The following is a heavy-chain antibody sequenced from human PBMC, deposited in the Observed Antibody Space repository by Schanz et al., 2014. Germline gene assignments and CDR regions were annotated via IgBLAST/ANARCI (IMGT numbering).Heavy chain of an antibody. CDR2: IRYDGRNK. CDR3: ARQPGRITVSGVVSNWFDP. D-gene: IGHD3-3*01. CDR1: GFTFISYD. V-gene: IGHV3-33*01. J-gene: IGHJ5*02. Sequence: VQLVESGGGLVQPGRSLRLSCVASGFTFISYDIHWVRQAPGKGLEWVAVIRYDGRNKNFVESVKGRFTISRDNSKNTLYLQMNSLRVEDTAVYYCARQPGRITVSGVVSNWFDPWGQGTLVTVSS.